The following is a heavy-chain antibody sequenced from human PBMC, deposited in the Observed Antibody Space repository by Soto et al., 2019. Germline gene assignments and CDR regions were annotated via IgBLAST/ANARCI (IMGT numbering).Heavy chain of an antibody. J-gene: IGHJ4*02. V-gene: IGHV4-31*03. Sequence: SETLSLTCTVSGASINSGGYYWSWIRQLPGKGLDWIAYVYFSGTTYYNPSLERRISISIHTSQNQCSLKLSSVTAADTAIYYCARGNAWEVLLEDWGEGTLVTVSS. CDR2: VYFSGTT. CDR1: GASINSGGYY. CDR3: ARGNAWEVLLED. D-gene: IGHD3-16*01.